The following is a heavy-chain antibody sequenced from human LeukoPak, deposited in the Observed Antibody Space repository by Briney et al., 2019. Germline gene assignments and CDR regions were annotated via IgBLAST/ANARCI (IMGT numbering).Heavy chain of an antibody. V-gene: IGHV4-30-2*01. D-gene: IGHD5-18*01. CDR3: AGEYSTSYRFDF. CDR1: GASVSGGTYS. Sequence: SETLSITCAVSGASVSGGTYSWSWIRQPPGKGLELIGYIFHSGSTYYNPSLRGRVTMSIDGSNNQFSLRLNSMTAADTALYYCAGEYSTSYRFDFWGQGTLVTVSS. CDR2: IFHSGST. J-gene: IGHJ4*02.